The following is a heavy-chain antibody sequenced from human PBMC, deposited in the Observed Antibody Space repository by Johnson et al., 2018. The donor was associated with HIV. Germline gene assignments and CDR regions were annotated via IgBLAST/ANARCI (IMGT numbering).Heavy chain of an antibody. V-gene: IGHV3-33*06. CDR2: TWYDGSTQ. Sequence: QVQLVESGGGVVQPGRSLRLSCAASGFTFSTYGMHWVRQAPGKGLEWVAVTWYDGSTQYYADSVKGRFSISSDNSRNTLYLQMNSLGAEDTAVYYCAKDEWGSSWTNEAVDVWGQGTMVTVSS. CDR1: GFTFSTYG. D-gene: IGHD6-13*01. J-gene: IGHJ3*01. CDR3: AKDEWGSSWTNEAVDV.